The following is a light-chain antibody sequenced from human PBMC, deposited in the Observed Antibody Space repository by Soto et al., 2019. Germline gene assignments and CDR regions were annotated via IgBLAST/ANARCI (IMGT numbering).Light chain of an antibody. J-gene: IGLJ2*01. CDR3: SSYTNSTTLVV. Sequence: QSALTQPASVSGSPGQSITISCTGTSSDVGGYKYVSWYQQHPGKAPTLMIYEVNYRPSGVSDRFSGSKSGNTASLTISGLQAEDEADYYCSSYTNSTTLVVFGGGTQLTVL. V-gene: IGLV2-14*01. CDR1: SSDVGGYKY. CDR2: EVN.